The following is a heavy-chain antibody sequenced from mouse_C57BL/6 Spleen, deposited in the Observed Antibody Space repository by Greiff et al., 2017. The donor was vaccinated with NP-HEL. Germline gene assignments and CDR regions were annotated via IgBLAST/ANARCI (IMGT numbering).Heavy chain of an antibody. CDR2: IYPGDGDT. J-gene: IGHJ2*01. CDR3: ARWGGTDYFDY. D-gene: IGHD4-1*01. CDR1: GYAFSSSW. Sequence: VQLQQSGPELVKPGASVKISCKASGYAFSSSWMNWVKQRPGKGLEWIGRIYPGDGDTNYNGKFKGKATLTADKSSSTAYMQLSSLTSEDSAVYLCARWGGTDYFDYWGQGTTLTVSS. V-gene: IGHV1-82*01.